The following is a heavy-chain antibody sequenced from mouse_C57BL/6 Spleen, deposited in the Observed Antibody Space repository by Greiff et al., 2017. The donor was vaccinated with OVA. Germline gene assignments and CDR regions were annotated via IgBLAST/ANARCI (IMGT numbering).Heavy chain of an antibody. CDR1: GYTFTSYW. V-gene: IGHV1-69*01. J-gene: IGHJ4*01. CDR2: IDPSDSYT. D-gene: IGHD1-1*01. Sequence: VQLQQPGAELVMPGASVKLSCKASGYTFTSYWMHWVKQRPGQGLEWIGEIDPSDSYTNYNQKFKGKSTLTVDKSSSTAYMQLSSLTSEDSAVYYCARRSYGSSGAMDYWVKEPQSPSPQ. CDR3: ARRSYGSSGAMDY.